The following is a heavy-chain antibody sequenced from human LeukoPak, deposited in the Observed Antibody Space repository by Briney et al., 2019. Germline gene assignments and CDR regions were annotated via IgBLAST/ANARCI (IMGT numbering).Heavy chain of an antibody. D-gene: IGHD5-18*01. CDR1: GFTFGDHA. CDR2: IRSKTYGGTT. CDR3: TRGPTQQWLYYGMDV. V-gene: IGHV3-49*04. J-gene: IGHJ6*02. Sequence: GGSLRLSCIASGFTFGDHAMSWVRQAPGKGLEWVGFIRSKTYGGTTEYAASVKGRFTISRDDSKSIAYLQMNSLKTEDTAVYYCTRGPTQQWLYYGMDVWGQGTTVTVSS.